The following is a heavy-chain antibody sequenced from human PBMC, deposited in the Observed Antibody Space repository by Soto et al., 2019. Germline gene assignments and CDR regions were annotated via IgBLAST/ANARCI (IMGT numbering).Heavy chain of an antibody. CDR3: ARARPGILTNRLLDQ. CDR1: GGSISNYY. CDR2: ISYSGNT. V-gene: IGHV4-59*01. D-gene: IGHD3-9*01. J-gene: IGHJ4*02. Sequence: SETLSLTCTLSGGSISNYYWSWIRQPPGKGLEWIGHISYSGNTNYNPSLKSRVTISIDTPRNRFSLKLNSVTAADTATYYCARARPGILTNRLLDQWGQGTLVTSPQ.